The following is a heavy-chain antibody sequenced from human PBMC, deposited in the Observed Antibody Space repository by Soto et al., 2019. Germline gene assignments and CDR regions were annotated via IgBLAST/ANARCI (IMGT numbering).Heavy chain of an antibody. D-gene: IGHD3-10*01. CDR3: ARSSGVSATNWFDA. J-gene: IGHJ5*02. Sequence: SETLSLTCGVSGGSISSINWWCWVRQTPGKGLEWIGEIYYCGSTNYNPSLTSRVTMSIDKSKNQFFLNLTSVTAADTALYYCARSSGVSATNWFDAWGQGTLVTVSS. V-gene: IGHV4-4*02. CDR2: IYYCGST. CDR1: GGSISSINW.